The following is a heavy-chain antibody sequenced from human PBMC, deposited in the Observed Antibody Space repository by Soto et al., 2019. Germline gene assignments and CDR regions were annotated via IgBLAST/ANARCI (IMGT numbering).Heavy chain of an antibody. D-gene: IGHD3-22*01. Sequence: GSLRLSCTASGFTFGDYAMSWVRQAPGKGLEWVGFIRSKAYGGTTEYAASVKGRFTISRDDSKSIAYLQMNSLKTEDTAVYYCTREEAYYYDSSGYYHKYYYYYYGMDVWGQGTTVTVSS. CDR3: TREEAYYYDSSGYYHKYYYYYYGMDV. CDR1: GFTFGDYA. CDR2: IRSKAYGGTT. J-gene: IGHJ6*02. V-gene: IGHV3-49*04.